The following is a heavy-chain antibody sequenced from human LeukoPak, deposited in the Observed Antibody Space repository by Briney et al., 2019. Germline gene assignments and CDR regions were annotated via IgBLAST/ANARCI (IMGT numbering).Heavy chain of an antibody. J-gene: IGHJ4*02. V-gene: IGHV1-3*01. CDR2: INAGNGNT. CDR3: ARAGDSSGYYYPYFDY. D-gene: IGHD3-22*01. CDR1: GYTFTSYA. Sequence: ASVKVSCKASGYTFTSYAMHWVRQAPGQRLEWMGWINAGNGNTKYSQKFQGRVTITRDTSASTAYMELSSLRSEDTAVYYCARAGDSSGYYYPYFDYWGQGTLVTVSS.